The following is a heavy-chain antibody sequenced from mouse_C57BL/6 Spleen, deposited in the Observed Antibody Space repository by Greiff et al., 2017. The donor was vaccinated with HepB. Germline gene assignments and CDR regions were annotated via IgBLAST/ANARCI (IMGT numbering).Heavy chain of an antibody. CDR3: AREGDYDEDYFDY. Sequence: EVQRVESGPELVKPGASVKISCKASGYSFTGYYMHWVKQSHGNILDWIGYIYPYNGVSSYNQKFKGKATLTVDKSSSTAYMELRSLTSEDSAVYYCAREGDYDEDYFDYWGQGTTLTVSS. CDR1: GYSFTGYY. D-gene: IGHD2-4*01. J-gene: IGHJ2*01. V-gene: IGHV1-31*01. CDR2: IYPYNGVS.